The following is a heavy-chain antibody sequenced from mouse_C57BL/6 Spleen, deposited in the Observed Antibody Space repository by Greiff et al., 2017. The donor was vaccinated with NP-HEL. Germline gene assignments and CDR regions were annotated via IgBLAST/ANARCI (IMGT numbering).Heavy chain of an antibody. CDR1: GFTFSSYA. CDR3: ARGIYYDYDAFDY. V-gene: IGHV5-4*03. CDR2: ISDGGSYT. J-gene: IGHJ2*01. Sequence: EVKLVESGGGLVKPGGSLKLSCAASGFTFSSYAMSWVRQTPEKRLEWVATISDGGSYTYYPDNVKGRFTISRDNAKNNLYLQMSHLKSEDTAMYYCARGIYYDYDAFDYWGQGTTLTVSS. D-gene: IGHD2-4*01.